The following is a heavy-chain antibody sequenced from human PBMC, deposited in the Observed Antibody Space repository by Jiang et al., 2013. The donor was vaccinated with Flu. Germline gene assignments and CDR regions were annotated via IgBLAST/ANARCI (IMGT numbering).Heavy chain of an antibody. D-gene: IGHD3-16*02. CDR1: GYPFTTYA. Sequence: VQLVESGAEVKNPGAAVTISCKASGYPFTTYAIHWVRQAPGQSPEWMGWINVANGNTRYSQRYQGRVTISSDTSATTSATTAYLALSSLTSEDTAVYYCARLSSFPSGMDVWGQGTTVTVSS. CDR2: INVANGNT. J-gene: IGHJ6*02. CDR3: ARLSSFPSGMDV. V-gene: IGHV1-3*01.